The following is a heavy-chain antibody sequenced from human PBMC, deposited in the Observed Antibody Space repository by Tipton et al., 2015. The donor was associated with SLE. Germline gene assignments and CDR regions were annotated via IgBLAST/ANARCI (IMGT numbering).Heavy chain of an antibody. CDR2: INHSGST. CDR3: ARALRGNRNFQH. Sequence: TLSLTCTVSGGSISSYYWSWIRQPPGKRLEWIGEINHSGSTNYNPSLKSRVTISVDPSKNQFSLKLNSVTAADTAVYYCARALRGNRNFQHWGQGTLVTVSS. J-gene: IGHJ1*01. V-gene: IGHV4-34*01. CDR1: GGSISSYY. D-gene: IGHD1-14*01.